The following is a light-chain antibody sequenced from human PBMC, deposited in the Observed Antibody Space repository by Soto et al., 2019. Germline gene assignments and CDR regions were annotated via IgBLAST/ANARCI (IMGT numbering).Light chain of an antibody. V-gene: IGKV3-11*01. CDR3: HQRSNWPPWT. Sequence: EIVLTQSRATLSLSPGERATLSCRASQSVSSYLAWYQQKPGQAPRLLIYDASNRATGIPARFSGSGSGTDFTLTIRSLEPEDFAVYYCHQRSNWPPWTFGQGTKVEIK. J-gene: IGKJ1*01. CDR1: QSVSSY. CDR2: DAS.